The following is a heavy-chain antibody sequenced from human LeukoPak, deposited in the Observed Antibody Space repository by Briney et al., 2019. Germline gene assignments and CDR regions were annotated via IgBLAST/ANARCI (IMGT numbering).Heavy chain of an antibody. CDR1: GGSISSSSYY. V-gene: IGHV4-39*01. D-gene: IGHD2-2*01. J-gene: IGHJ4*02. CDR3: ASLPSLGYCSSTSCYLDY. CDR2: IYYSGST. Sequence: SETLSLTCTVSGGSISSSSYYWGWIRQPPGKGLEWIGSIYYSGSTYYNPSLKSRVTISVDTSKNQFSLKLSSVTAADTAVYYCASLPSLGYCSSTSCYLDYWGQGTLVTVSS.